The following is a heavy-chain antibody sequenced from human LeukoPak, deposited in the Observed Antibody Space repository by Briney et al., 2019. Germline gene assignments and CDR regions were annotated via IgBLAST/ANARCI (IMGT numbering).Heavy chain of an antibody. CDR2: IWFDGSIE. CDR1: GFTFSSYG. D-gene: IGHD6-19*01. CDR3: ASAAGPFDN. Sequence: GRSLRLSCAASGFTFSSYGMHWVRQGPGKGLEWVAVIWFDGSIEYYADSVKGRFTISRDNSKNTLYLQMNSLRAEDTALYYCASAAGPFDNWGQGTLVTVSS. J-gene: IGHJ4*02. V-gene: IGHV3-33*08.